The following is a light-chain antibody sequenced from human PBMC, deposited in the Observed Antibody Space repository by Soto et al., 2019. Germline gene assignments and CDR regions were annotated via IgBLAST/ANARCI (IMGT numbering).Light chain of an antibody. Sequence: EIVLTQSPGTLSLSPGERATLSCRASRSVSSSYLAWYQQKPGQAPRLLIYGASSRATGIPDRFSGSGSGTDFTLTISRLAPEDFAVYYCQQYGSSPPITFGQGTRLEIK. V-gene: IGKV3-20*01. CDR1: RSVSSSY. J-gene: IGKJ5*01. CDR2: GAS. CDR3: QQYGSSPPIT.